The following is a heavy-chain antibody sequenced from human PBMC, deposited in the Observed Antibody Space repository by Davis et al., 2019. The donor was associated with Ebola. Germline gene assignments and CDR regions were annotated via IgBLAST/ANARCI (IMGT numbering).Heavy chain of an antibody. CDR3: TRGVDTTGASWSDALDI. D-gene: IGHD1-14*01. CDR2: INSDGSTT. CDR1: EFTFTDSW. V-gene: IGHV3-74*01. Sequence: PGGSLRLSCAASEFTFTDSWMHWVRHVPGKGLVWIARINSDGSTTHYADSVKGRFTISRDNAKNTLYLQMNSLRDDDTAVYYCTRGVDTTGASWSDALDIWGPGTMVTVSS. J-gene: IGHJ3*02.